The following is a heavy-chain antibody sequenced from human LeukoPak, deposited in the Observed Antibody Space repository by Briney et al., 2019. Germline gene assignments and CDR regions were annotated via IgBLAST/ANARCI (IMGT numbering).Heavy chain of an antibody. CDR1: GGSISSYY. CDR2: IYTSGSI. V-gene: IGHV4-4*07. CDR3: ARPNKYYYYMDV. Sequence: PSETLSLTCTVSGGSISSYYWSWIRQPAGKGLEWIGRIYTSGSITYNPSLKSRVSMSVDTSKNQFSLKLSSVTAADTAVYYCARPNKYYYYMDVWGKGTTVTVSS. D-gene: IGHD1/OR15-1a*01. J-gene: IGHJ6*03.